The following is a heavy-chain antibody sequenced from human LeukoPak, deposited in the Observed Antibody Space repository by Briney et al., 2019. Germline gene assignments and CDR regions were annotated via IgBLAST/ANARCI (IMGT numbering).Heavy chain of an antibody. CDR2: IYYSGST. Sequence: SETLSLTCTVSGGSISSYYWSWIRQPPGKGLEWIGYIYYSGSTNYNPSLKSRVTISVDTSKNQFSLKLSSVTAADTAVYYCARGRELQDYWGQGTLVTVSS. J-gene: IGHJ4*02. D-gene: IGHD1-7*01. CDR1: GGSISSYY. V-gene: IGHV4-59*01. CDR3: ARGRELQDY.